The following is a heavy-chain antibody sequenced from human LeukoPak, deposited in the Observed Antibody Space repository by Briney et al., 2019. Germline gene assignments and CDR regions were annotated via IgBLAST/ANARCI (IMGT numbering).Heavy chain of an antibody. D-gene: IGHD1-26*01. Sequence: PSKTLSLTCAVYGGSFSGYYWSWIRQPPGKGLEWIGEINHSGSTNYNPSLKSRVTISVDTSKNQFSLKLSSVTAADTAVYYCARGATFDYWGQGTLVTVSS. CDR1: GGSFSGYY. V-gene: IGHV4-34*01. CDR2: INHSGST. J-gene: IGHJ4*02. CDR3: ARGATFDY.